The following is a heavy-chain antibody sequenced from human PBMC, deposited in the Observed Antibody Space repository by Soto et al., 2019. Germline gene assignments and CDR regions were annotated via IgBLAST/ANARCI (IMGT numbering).Heavy chain of an antibody. V-gene: IGHV3-7*01. CDR2: IKHDGSEK. CDR3: ARGGSWGPDF. J-gene: IGHJ4*02. Sequence: GGSLRLSCASSGFTFSDFWMSWVRQAPGKGLDWVANIKHDGSEKYYVDSVEGRFTISRDNTKDSLYLQMNSLRAEDTAVYYCARGGSWGPDFWGQGTLVTVSS. D-gene: IGHD2-15*01. CDR1: GFTFSDFW.